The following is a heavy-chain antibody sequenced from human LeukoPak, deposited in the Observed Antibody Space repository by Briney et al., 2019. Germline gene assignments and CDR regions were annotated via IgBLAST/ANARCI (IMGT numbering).Heavy chain of an antibody. Sequence: GSLRLSCAASGFTFDDYAMHWVRQPPGKGLEWIGEINHSGSTNYNPSLKSRVTISVDTSKNQFSLKLSSVAAADTAVYYCARGYPGGDTAMPPEYYFDYWGQGTLVTVSS. CDR3: ARGYPGGDTAMPPEYYFDY. D-gene: IGHD5-18*01. CDR1: GFTFDDYA. V-gene: IGHV4-34*01. CDR2: INHSGST. J-gene: IGHJ4*02.